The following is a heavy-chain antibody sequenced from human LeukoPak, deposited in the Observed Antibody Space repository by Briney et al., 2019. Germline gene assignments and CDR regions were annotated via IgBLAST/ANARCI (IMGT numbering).Heavy chain of an antibody. D-gene: IGHD3-10*01. CDR3: ARARVTSGSYFGEVFDY. CDR1: GYTFTGYY. CDR2: INPNSGGT. V-gene: IGHV1-2*06. Sequence: ASVKVSCKASGYTFTGYYMHWVRQAPGQGLEWMGRINPNSGGTNYAQKFQGRVTMTRDTSISTAYMELSRLRSDDTAVYYCARARVTSGSYFGEVFDYWGQGTLVTVSS. J-gene: IGHJ4*02.